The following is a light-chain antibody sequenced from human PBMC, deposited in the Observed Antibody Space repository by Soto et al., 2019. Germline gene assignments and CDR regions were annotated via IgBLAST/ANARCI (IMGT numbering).Light chain of an antibody. J-gene: IGKJ5*01. V-gene: IGKV3-11*01. Sequence: EIVMTQSPATLSVSPGERATLSCRASQSVSSDLAWYQQKPGQAPRLLIYDASNRATGIPARFSGSGSGTDFTLTITSLEPEDFAVYFCHQRYNWPRVTFGQGTRLEIK. CDR3: HQRYNWPRVT. CDR2: DAS. CDR1: QSVSSD.